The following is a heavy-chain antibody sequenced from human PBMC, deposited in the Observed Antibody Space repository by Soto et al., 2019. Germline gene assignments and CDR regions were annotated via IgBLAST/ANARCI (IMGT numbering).Heavy chain of an antibody. D-gene: IGHD4-4*01. CDR2: IIPLIGTA. CDR1: GGTFSTYG. Sequence: QVQLVQSGAEVRKPGSSVTVSCKASGGTFSTYGITWVRQAPGQGLEWMGNIIPLIGTANYAQRFRGRVTSPADESTTTAYMELTSLRSEDTAVYYWARVVMTTVPASFYYGLDVWGQGTTVTVSS. V-gene: IGHV1-69*18. CDR3: ARVVMTTVPASFYYGLDV. J-gene: IGHJ6*02.